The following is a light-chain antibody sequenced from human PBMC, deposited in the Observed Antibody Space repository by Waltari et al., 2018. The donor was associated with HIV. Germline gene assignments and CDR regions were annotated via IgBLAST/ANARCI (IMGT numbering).Light chain of an antibody. CDR2: QDT. CDR1: ALPKQY. V-gene: IGLV3-25*03. CDR3: QSTDRSGTYWV. Sequence: SYELTQPPSVSVSPGQTARIPCSGDALPKQYAYWFQQKPGQAPVLVMYQDTERPSGIPERLSGSSLGTMVTLTITGVQAEDEADYYCQSTDRSGTYWVFGGGTKLTVL. J-gene: IGLJ3*02.